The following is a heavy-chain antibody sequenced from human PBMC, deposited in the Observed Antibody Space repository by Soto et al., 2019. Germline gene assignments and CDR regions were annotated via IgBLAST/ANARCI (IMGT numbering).Heavy chain of an antibody. Sequence: ASVKVSCKASGYTFTSYGISWVRQAPGQGLEWMGWISAYNGNTNYAQKLQGRVTMTTDTSTSTAYMELRSLRSDDTAVYYCARKGVPIGGASPDAFDIWGQGTMVTVSS. D-gene: IGHD1-26*01. CDR3: ARKGVPIGGASPDAFDI. J-gene: IGHJ3*02. V-gene: IGHV1-18*01. CDR2: ISAYNGNT. CDR1: GYTFTSYG.